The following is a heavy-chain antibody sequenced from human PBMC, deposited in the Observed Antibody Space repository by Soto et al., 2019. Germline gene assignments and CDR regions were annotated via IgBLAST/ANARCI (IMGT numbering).Heavy chain of an antibody. Sequence: GASVKVSCKASGGTFSSYAISWVRQAPGQGLEWMGGIIPIFGTANYAQKFQGRVTITADESTSTAYMELSSLRSEDTAVYYCARDCRKEWSSWRYYYGMDVWGQGTTVTVSS. CDR3: ARDCRKEWSSWRYYYGMDV. CDR1: GGTFSSYA. J-gene: IGHJ6*02. CDR2: IIPIFGTA. V-gene: IGHV1-69*13. D-gene: IGHD6-13*01.